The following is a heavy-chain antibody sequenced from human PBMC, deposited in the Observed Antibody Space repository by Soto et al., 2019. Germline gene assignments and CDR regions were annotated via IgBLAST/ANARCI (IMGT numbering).Heavy chain of an antibody. CDR3: ARDRVPQLGYYGMDV. Sequence: GGSLRLSCAASGFIFNSYWMHWVRQAPGKGLVWVSRINTDESSRSYADSVKGRFTISRDNAKNTLYLQMSSLRAEDTAVYFCARDRVPQLGYYGMDVWGQGTTVTV. V-gene: IGHV3-74*01. CDR2: INTDESSR. D-gene: IGHD2-2*01. CDR1: GFIFNSYW. J-gene: IGHJ6*02.